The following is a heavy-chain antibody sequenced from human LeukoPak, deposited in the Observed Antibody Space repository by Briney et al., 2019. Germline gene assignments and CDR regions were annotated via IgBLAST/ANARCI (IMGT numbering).Heavy chain of an antibody. V-gene: IGHV3-30*18. CDR3: AKDNNPPDY. CDR1: GFTFSTYG. D-gene: IGHD1/OR15-1a*01. Sequence: GGSLRLSCAASGFTFSTYGMHWVRQAPGKGLEWVAAISYDGSNKYYADSVKGRFTISRDNSKNTLYLQMNSLRAEDTAVYYFAKDNNPPDYWGQGTLVTVSS. J-gene: IGHJ4*02. CDR2: ISYDGSNK.